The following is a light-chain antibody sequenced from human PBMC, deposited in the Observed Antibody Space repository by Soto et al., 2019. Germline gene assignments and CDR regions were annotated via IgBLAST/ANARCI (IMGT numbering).Light chain of an antibody. J-gene: IGKJ1*01. CDR1: QSISSTY. CDR3: QQYYTTSWP. CDR2: AAS. Sequence: EIVLTQSPGTLSLSPGERATLSCSASQSISSTYLAWYRQKPGQAPRLLIYAASSRATGIPDRFSGSVSGTDFTLTISSLEPEDFAVYYCQQYYTTSWPFGQGTRVEIK. V-gene: IGKV3-20*01.